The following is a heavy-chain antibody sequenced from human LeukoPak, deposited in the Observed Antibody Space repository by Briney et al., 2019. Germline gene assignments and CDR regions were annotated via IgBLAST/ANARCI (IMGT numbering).Heavy chain of an antibody. Sequence: PGGSLRLSCAASGFTFSSSAMSWVRQAPGKGLEWVSSISNNAGNTYYADSVKGRFTISRDNSYSTLYLQMNSLRAEDTAIYYCARDYSYGYHSDYWGQGTLVTVSS. J-gene: IGHJ4*02. CDR1: GFTFSSSA. V-gene: IGHV3-23*01. CDR2: ISNNAGNT. CDR3: ARDYSYGYHSDY. D-gene: IGHD5-18*01.